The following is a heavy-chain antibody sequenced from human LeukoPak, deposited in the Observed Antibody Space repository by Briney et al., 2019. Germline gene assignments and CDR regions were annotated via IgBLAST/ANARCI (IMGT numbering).Heavy chain of an antibody. CDR3: ARDEAYCGGDCYRAGAFDI. CDR2: ISYDGSNK. CDR1: GFTFSSYA. V-gene: IGHV3-30-3*01. J-gene: IGHJ3*02. Sequence: QAGGSLRLSCAASGFTFSSYAMHWVRQAPGKGLEWVAVISYDGSNKYYADSVKGRFTISRDNSKNTLYLQMNSLRAEDTAVYYCARDEAYCGGDCYRAGAFDIWGQGTMVTVSS. D-gene: IGHD2-21*01.